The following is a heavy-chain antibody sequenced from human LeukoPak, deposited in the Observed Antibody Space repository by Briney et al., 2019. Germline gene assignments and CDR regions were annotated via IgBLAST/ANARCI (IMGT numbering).Heavy chain of an antibody. J-gene: IGHJ6*04. V-gene: IGHV3-21*01. CDR3: AELGITMIGGV. D-gene: IGHD3-10*02. CDR1: GFTFSSYS. Sequence: PGGSLRLSCAASGFTFSSYSMNWVRQAPGKGLEWVSSITSGSSYIYYADSVKGRFTISRDNAKSSLYLQMNSLSAEDTAVYYCAELGITMIGGVWGKGTTVTISS. CDR2: ITSGSSYI.